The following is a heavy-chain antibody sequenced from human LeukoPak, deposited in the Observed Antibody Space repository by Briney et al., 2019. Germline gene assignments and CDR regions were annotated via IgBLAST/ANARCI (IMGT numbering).Heavy chain of an antibody. Sequence: LSLTCTVSGGSISSYYWSWIRQPPGKGLEWVSGISWNSGRRGYADSVKGRFTISRDNAKTSLYLQMNSLRAEDMALYYCAKGPDYDILTPIDYWGQGTLVTVSS. CDR2: ISWNSGRR. V-gene: IGHV3-9*03. CDR1: GGSISSYY. D-gene: IGHD3-9*01. CDR3: AKGPDYDILTPIDY. J-gene: IGHJ4*02.